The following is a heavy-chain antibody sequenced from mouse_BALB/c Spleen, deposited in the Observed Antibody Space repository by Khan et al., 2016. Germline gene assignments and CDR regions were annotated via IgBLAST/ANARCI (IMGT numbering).Heavy chain of an antibody. CDR3: GRGDY. CDR1: GFTFSSFG. J-gene: IGHJ2*01. V-gene: IGHV5-17*02. CDR2: ISSGGSVI. Sequence: EVELVESGGGLVQPGGSRKLSCAASGFTFSSFGMHWVRQAPEKGLEWVAFISSGGSVIYYADKVKGRFTNSRDNPKKTLFRQMTSLRSEGTAMYYCGRGDYWGQGTTLTVSS.